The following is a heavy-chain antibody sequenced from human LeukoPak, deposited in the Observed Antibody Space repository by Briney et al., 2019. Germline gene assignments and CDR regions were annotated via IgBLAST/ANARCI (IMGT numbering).Heavy chain of an antibody. V-gene: IGHV3-7*01. CDR2: IKQDGSEK. J-gene: IGHJ4*02. Sequence: PGGSLRLSCAASGFTFSSYWMSWVRQAPGKGLEWVANIKQDGSEKYYVDSVKGRFTISRDNAKNSLYLQMNSLRAEDTAVYYCAREYGMRYSSSWYYNDYWGQGTLVTVSS. CDR3: AREYGMRYSSSWYYNDY. CDR1: GFTFSSYW. D-gene: IGHD6-13*01.